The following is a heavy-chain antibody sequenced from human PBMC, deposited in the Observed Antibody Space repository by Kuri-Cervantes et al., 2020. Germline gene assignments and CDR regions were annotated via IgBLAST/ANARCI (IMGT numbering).Heavy chain of an antibody. J-gene: IGHJ4*02. D-gene: IGHD4-17*01. Sequence: SVKVSCKASGYTFTSYGISWVRQAPGQGLEWMGGIIPIFGTANYAQKFQGRVTITADESTSTAYMELSSLRSEDTAVYYCARALTTVKKLAFEYWGQGTLVTVSS. CDR1: GYTFTSYG. CDR2: IIPIFGTA. V-gene: IGHV1-69*13. CDR3: ARALTTVKKLAFEY.